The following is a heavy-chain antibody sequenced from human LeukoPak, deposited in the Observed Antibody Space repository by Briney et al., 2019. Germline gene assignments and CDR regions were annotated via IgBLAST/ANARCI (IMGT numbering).Heavy chain of an antibody. J-gene: IGHJ4*02. V-gene: IGHV3-21*01. CDR1: GFIFNRYS. CDR2: ISSSGSYI. Sequence: KPGGSLRLSCAASGFIFNRYSFNWVRQAPGKGLEWVSSISSSGSYIYYADSVKGRFTIFKDNAKNSLYLQMNSLRAEDTAVYYCASVLFGVATRSDYWRQGTLVTVSS. CDR3: ASVLFGVATRSDY. D-gene: IGHD3-3*01.